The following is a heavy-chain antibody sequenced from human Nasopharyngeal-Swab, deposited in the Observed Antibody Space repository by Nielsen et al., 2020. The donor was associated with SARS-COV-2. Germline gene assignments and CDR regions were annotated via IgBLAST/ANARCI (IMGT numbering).Heavy chain of an antibody. J-gene: IGHJ4*02. CDR3: TRCGGGCYSGRDY. Sequence: WIRQPPGTGLEWVGRVRSKGNNYATAYSASVKGRFIIFRDDPTNTAYLQMNSLKTEDTAMYYCTRCGGGCYSGRDYWGQGTLVTVSS. V-gene: IGHV3-73*01. CDR2: VRSKGNNYAT. D-gene: IGHD2-15*01.